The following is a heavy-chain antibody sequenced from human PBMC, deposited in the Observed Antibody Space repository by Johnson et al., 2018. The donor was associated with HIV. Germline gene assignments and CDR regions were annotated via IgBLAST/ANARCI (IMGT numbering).Heavy chain of an antibody. J-gene: IGHJ3*01. Sequence: QVQLVESGGGLVQPGGSLRLSCAASGFTFSSYAMHWVRQAPGKGLEYVSAISSNGGSTYYADSVKGRFTISRDNSKNTLYLQMNSLRIDDTGVYYCAKDLGAAELTPDVFDLWGQGTMVTVSS. CDR2: ISSNGGST. CDR3: AKDLGAAELTPDVFDL. V-gene: IGHV3-64*04. CDR1: GFTFSSYA. D-gene: IGHD1-7*01.